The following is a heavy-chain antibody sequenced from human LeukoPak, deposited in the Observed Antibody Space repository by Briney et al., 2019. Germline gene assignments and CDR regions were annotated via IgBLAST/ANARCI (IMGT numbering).Heavy chain of an antibody. CDR2: IYPNGAT. J-gene: IGHJ4*02. Sequence: PSETLSLTCTVSGGSISGSSYHWGWIRQPPGKGLEWIGIIYPNGATYYNPSLKSRVTISVDTSKNQFSLKLSYVTATDTAVYFCARQNSSGLDSWGQGTLVTVSS. CDR1: GGSISGSSYH. V-gene: IGHV4-39*01. CDR3: ARQNSSGLDS. D-gene: IGHD3-22*01.